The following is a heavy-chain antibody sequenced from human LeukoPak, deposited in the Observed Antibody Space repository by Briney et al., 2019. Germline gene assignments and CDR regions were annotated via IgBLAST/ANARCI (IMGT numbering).Heavy chain of an antibody. Sequence: PGGSLRLSCAASGLVFSSYTMGWVRHAPGKGLEWVSSSTPATDSTNYADSVQGRFTISRDNAKKTAYLQMNSLRVEDTAVYYCARDLVRYFDWLRGMDVWGQGTTVTVSS. CDR1: GLVFSSYT. CDR2: STPATDST. J-gene: IGHJ6*02. V-gene: IGHV3-21*01. D-gene: IGHD3-9*01. CDR3: ARDLVRYFDWLRGMDV.